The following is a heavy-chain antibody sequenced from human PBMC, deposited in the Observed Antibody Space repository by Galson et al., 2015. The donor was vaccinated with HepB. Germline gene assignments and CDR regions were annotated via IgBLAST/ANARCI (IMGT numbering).Heavy chain of an antibody. Sequence: SLRLSCAAYGFTFSGYAMRWVRQAPGEGLEWVSAICGSGGSTYYADSVKGRFTISRDNSKNTLYLQMNSLRAEDTAGYDCAKGGDSSGGEQHNRYFDYWGQGTLVTVSS. CDR2: ICGSGGST. J-gene: IGHJ4*02. CDR3: AKGGDSSGGEQHNRYFDY. D-gene: IGHD6-19*01. V-gene: IGHV3-23*01. CDR1: GFTFSGYA.